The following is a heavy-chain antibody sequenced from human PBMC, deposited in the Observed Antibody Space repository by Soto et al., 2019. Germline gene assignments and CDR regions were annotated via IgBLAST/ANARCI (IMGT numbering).Heavy chain of an antibody. Sequence: EVQLVESGGGLVKPGGSLRLSCAASGFTFSNAWMSWVRQAPGKGLEWVGRIKSKTDGGTTDYAAPVKGRFTISRDDSKNTLYLQMNSLKTEDTAVYYCTTHSSGGATLWFDPWGQGTLVTVSS. CDR1: GFTFSNAW. V-gene: IGHV3-15*01. J-gene: IGHJ5*02. D-gene: IGHD1-26*01. CDR3: TTHSSGGATLWFDP. CDR2: IKSKTDGGTT.